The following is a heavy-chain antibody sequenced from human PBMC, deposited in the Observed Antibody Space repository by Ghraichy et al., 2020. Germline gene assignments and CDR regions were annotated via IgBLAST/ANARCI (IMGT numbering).Heavy chain of an antibody. J-gene: IGHJ6*02. Sequence: SGPTLVKPTQTLTLTCTFSGFSINTGGVGVGWIRQPPGKALEWLALIYWNDDKRYSSSLKNRLTIAKDASKNQVVLTLTNVDPVDTGTYYRTHRSGATVGPVGYYGMDVWGQGITVTVSS. D-gene: IGHD1-26*01. CDR2: IYWNDDK. CDR1: GFSINTGGVG. CDR3: THRSGATVGPVGYYGMDV. V-gene: IGHV2-5*01.